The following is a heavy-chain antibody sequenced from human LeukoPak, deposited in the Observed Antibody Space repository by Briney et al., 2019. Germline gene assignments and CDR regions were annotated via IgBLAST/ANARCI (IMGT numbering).Heavy chain of an antibody. CDR2: ISSSSSTI. Sequence: GGSLRLSCAASGFTFSSYGMSWVRQAPGKGLEWVSYISSSSSTIYYADSVKGRFTISRDNAKNSLYLQMNSLRAEDTAVYYCARFDGSGSLTFDYWGQGTLVTVSS. CDR3: ARFDGSGSLTFDY. D-gene: IGHD3-10*01. CDR1: GFTFSSYG. V-gene: IGHV3-48*01. J-gene: IGHJ4*02.